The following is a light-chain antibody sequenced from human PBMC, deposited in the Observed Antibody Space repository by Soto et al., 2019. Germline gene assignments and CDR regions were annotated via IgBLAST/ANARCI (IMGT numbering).Light chain of an antibody. J-gene: IGLJ1*01. CDR3: QSYDSSLSGYV. Sequence: QSVLTQPPSVSGAPGQRVTISCTGSSSNIGAGFDVHWYQQLPGAGPKLLIFTNNIRPSGVPSRFSGSKSGISASLAITGLQAEDEADYYCQSYDSSLSGYVFGTGTKVTVL. V-gene: IGLV1-40*01. CDR2: TNN. CDR1: SSNIGAGFD.